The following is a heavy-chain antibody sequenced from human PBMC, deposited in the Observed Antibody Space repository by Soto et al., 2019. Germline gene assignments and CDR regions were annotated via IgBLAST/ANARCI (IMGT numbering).Heavy chain of an antibody. D-gene: IGHD5-18*01. CDR2: IYYLGHT. J-gene: IGHJ4*02. Sequence: QLQLQESGPGLMKPSETLSLTCTVSGGSINNSTYYWGLIRRPPGKGLEWIGTIYYLGHTYYNPSLKSRVTISVDTSKNHFSLRLTSVTAADTAVYYCARHSWAGYSYGTGYFDYWGQGTLVTVSS. V-gene: IGHV4-39*01. CDR3: ARHSWAGYSYGTGYFDY. CDR1: GGSINNSTYY.